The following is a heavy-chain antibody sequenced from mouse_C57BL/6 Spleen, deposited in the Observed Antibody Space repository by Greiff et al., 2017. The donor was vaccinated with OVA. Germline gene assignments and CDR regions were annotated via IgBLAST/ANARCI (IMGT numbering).Heavy chain of an antibody. CDR3: ATTVVDPWFAY. V-gene: IGHV1-80*01. Sequence: VMLVESGAELVKPGASVKISCKASGYAFSSYWMNWVKQRPGKGLEWIGQIYPGDGDTNYNGKFKGKATLTADKSSSTAYMQLSSLTSEDSAVYFCATTVVDPWFAYWGQGTLVTVSA. CDR2: IYPGDGDT. J-gene: IGHJ3*01. CDR1: GYAFSSYW. D-gene: IGHD1-1*01.